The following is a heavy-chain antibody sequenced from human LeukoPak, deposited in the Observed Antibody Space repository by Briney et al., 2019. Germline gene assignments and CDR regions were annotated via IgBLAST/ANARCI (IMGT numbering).Heavy chain of an antibody. Sequence: GGSLRLSCAASGFTFSRNVMSWVRQAPGKGLEWISTMTGNGDNTYYVDSVKGRFTISRDNSKNTLYLQMNSLRAEDTATYYCARDISDTLPAVFLDYWGQGALVSVSS. CDR3: ARDISDTLPAVFLDY. V-gene: IGHV3-23*01. CDR2: MTGNGDNT. CDR1: GFTFSRNV. D-gene: IGHD2-2*01. J-gene: IGHJ4*02.